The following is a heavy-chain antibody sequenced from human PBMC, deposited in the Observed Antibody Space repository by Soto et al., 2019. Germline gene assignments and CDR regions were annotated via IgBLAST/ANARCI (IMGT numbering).Heavy chain of an antibody. Sequence: ASVKVSCKASGSTFTGYYMHWVRQAPGQGLEWMGWINPNSGGTNYAQKFQGWVTMTRDTSISTAYMELSRLRSDDTAVYYCARVPRVYDSSGYYYFDYWGQGTLVTVSS. D-gene: IGHD3-22*01. V-gene: IGHV1-2*04. CDR3: ARVPRVYDSSGYYYFDY. CDR1: GSTFTGYY. CDR2: INPNSGGT. J-gene: IGHJ4*02.